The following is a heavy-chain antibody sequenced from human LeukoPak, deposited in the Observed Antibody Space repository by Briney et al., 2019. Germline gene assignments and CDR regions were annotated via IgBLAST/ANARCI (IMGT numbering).Heavy chain of an antibody. CDR2: NSCSSSYI. CDR1: GFTFNSYS. J-gene: IGHJ3*02. D-gene: IGHD4-17*01. V-gene: IGHV3-21*04. Sequence: GGSLRLSCAASGFTFNSYSMLWVRQAPGKGLEWVFYNSCSSSYIQYAVSVKGRLTIDRDNAKNTLYLKMHSRRAEDTAVYYCAIGHDYVDAFDIWGQGTMVTVSS. CDR3: AIGHDYVDAFDI.